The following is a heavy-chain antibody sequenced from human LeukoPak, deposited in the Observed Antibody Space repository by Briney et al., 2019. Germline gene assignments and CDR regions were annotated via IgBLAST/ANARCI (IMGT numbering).Heavy chain of an antibody. CDR1: GFIFSNYA. Sequence: PGGSLRLSCAASGFIFSNYALMWLRQSPGKGLEWVSAIRGSGGGTFYADSVKGRFTTSRDNSKNTLYLQMNGLRAEDTAVYYCARDPNGDYIGAFDMWGRGTLVTVSS. CDR3: ARDPNGDYIGAFDM. V-gene: IGHV3-23*01. J-gene: IGHJ3*02. D-gene: IGHD4-17*01. CDR2: IRGSGGGT.